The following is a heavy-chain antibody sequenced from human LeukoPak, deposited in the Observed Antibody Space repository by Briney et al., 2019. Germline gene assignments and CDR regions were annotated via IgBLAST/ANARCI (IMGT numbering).Heavy chain of an antibody. V-gene: IGHV3-43*02. CDR1: GFIFDNYA. J-gene: IGHJ4*02. D-gene: IGHD3-10*01. CDR3: AREKITMVRGVIIKYFDY. Sequence: GGSLRLSCAAPGFIFDNYAIHWVRQAPGKGLEWVSLISGDGGSTFYADSVKGRFTISRDNAKNSLYLQMNSLRAEDTAVYYCAREKITMVRGVIIKYFDYWGQGTLVTVAS. CDR2: ISGDGGST.